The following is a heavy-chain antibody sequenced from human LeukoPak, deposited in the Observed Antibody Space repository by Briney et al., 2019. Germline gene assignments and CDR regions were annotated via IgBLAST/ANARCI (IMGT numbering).Heavy chain of an antibody. CDR1: GYSFTSYC. CDR2: IYPGDSDT. D-gene: IGHD3-10*01. J-gene: IGHJ4*02. Sequence: GESLRISCKGSGYSFTSYCIGWVRQMPGKGLEWMGIIYPGDSDTRYSPSFQGQVTISADKSISTAYLQWSSLKASDTAMYYCARHSAYGSGSYYNAGIDYWGQGTLVTVSS. CDR3: ARHSAYGSGSYYNAGIDY. V-gene: IGHV5-51*01.